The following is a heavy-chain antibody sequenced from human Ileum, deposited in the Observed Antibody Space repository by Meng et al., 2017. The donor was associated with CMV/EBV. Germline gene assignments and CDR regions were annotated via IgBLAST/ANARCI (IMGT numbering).Heavy chain of an antibody. CDR1: GFTFTDYW. J-gene: IGHJ4*02. D-gene: IGHD6-19*01. CDR2: INQDGTIE. CDR3: ARGGGRYEY. Sequence: GESLKISCAASGFTFTDYWMSWVRQAPGRGLEWVANINQDGTIEQYVDSVKGRFTVSRDNAKNSLFLQMNSLRAEDTAVYYCARGGGRYEYWGQGTLVTVSS. V-gene: IGHV3-7*01.